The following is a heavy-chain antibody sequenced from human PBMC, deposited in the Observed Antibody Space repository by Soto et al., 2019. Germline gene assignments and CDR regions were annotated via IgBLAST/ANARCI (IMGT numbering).Heavy chain of an antibody. CDR2: ISGSGGST. CDR3: AKSGYGSGTSYYFDD. Sequence: SLRLSCAASGFTFSSYAMSWVRQAPGKGLEWVSAISGSGGSTYYADSVKGRFTISRDNSKNTVYVQINSLRAEDTALYYCAKSGYGSGTSYYFDDWGQGTPVTVSS. D-gene: IGHD3-10*01. V-gene: IGHV3-23*01. J-gene: IGHJ4*02. CDR1: GFTFSSYA.